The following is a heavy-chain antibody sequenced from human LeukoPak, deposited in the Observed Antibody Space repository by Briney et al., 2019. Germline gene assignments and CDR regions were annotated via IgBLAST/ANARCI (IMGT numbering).Heavy chain of an antibody. CDR3: ARVRGYGYCSSTSCQRYYYYYYMDV. Sequence: SETLSLTCAVYGGSFSGYYWSWIRQPPGKGLEWIGGINHSGSTNYNPSLKSRVTISVDTSKNQFSLKLSSVTAADTAVYYCARVRGYGYCSSTSCQRYYYYYYMDVWGKGTTVTVSS. CDR2: INHSGST. CDR1: GGSFSGYY. J-gene: IGHJ6*03. D-gene: IGHD2-2*01. V-gene: IGHV4-34*01.